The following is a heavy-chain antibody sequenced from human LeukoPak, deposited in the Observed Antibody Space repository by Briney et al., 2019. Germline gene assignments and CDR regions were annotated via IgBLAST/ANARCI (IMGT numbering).Heavy chain of an antibody. V-gene: IGHV4-34*01. CDR1: GGSISSYY. CDR2: INHGGST. CDR3: ARGRYVTTRGGAAAGFLDY. J-gene: IGHJ4*02. D-gene: IGHD6-13*01. Sequence: SETLSLTCTVSGGSISSYYWSWIRQPPGKGLEWIGEINHGGSTNYNPSLKSRVTISVDTSQNQFSLRLGSVTAADTAVYYCARGRYVTTRGGAAAGFLDYWGQGTLVTVSS.